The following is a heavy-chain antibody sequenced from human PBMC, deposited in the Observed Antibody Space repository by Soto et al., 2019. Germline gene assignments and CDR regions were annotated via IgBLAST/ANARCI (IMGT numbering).Heavy chain of an antibody. V-gene: IGHV4-59*01. CDR2: IYYSGST. J-gene: IGHJ4*02. D-gene: IGHD5-12*01. CDR1: GGSISRYY. CDR3: ARREMATRTQSSGFDY. Sequence: PSETLSLTCTVSGGSISRYYWNWIRQPPGKGLEWIGYIYYSGSTNYNPSLKSRVTISVDTSKNQFSLKLSSVTAADTALFYCARREMATRTQSSGFDYWGQGTLVTVSS.